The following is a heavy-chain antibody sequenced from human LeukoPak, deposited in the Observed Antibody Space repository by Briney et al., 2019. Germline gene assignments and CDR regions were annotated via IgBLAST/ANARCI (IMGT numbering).Heavy chain of an antibody. CDR2: TSQDGSYK. Sequence: GRSLRLSCVASGFTFSSYAIHWVRQAPGKGLVWVALTSQDGSYKYYAHSVKGRFTISRDNSKNTLYLQMNSLRPEATAVYYCARCLHRCCSGGSCYQAFAYWGQGTLVTVSS. V-gene: IGHV3-30*04. J-gene: IGHJ4*02. CDR3: ARCLHRCCSGGSCYQAFAY. D-gene: IGHD2-15*01. CDR1: GFTFSSYA.